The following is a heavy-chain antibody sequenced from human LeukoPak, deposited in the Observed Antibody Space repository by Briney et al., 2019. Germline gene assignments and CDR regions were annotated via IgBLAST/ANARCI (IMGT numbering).Heavy chain of an antibody. Sequence: GSLRLSCAASGFSFSNYGMHWVRQAPGRGLEWVAIIWYDGSNKYHADAVKGRFTISRDNSKNTLCLQMKSLRAEDTAVYYCARDSSGWRLFDYWGQGTLVTVSS. J-gene: IGHJ4*02. CDR1: GFSFSNYG. CDR2: IWYDGSNK. D-gene: IGHD6-19*01. V-gene: IGHV3-33*01. CDR3: ARDSSGWRLFDY.